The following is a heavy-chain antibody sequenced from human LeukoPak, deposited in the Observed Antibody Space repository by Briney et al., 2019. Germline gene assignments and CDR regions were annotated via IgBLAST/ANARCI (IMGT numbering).Heavy chain of an antibody. CDR3: ARYSTTWPYWYFDL. D-gene: IGHD2/OR15-2a*01. Sequence: PSETLSLTCTVSGGSISSYYWSWIRQPPGKGLEWIGYIYYSGNTYYNPSLKSRVTISVDQSKNQFSLKLTSVTAADTAIYYCARYSTTWPYWYFDLWGRGTLVTVSS. CDR2: IYYSGNT. V-gene: IGHV4-59*12. J-gene: IGHJ2*01. CDR1: GGSISSYY.